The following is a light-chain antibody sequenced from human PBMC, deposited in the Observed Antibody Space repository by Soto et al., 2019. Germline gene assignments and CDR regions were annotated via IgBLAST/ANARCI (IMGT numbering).Light chain of an antibody. CDR2: WGS. J-gene: IGKJ5*01. Sequence: DIVMTQSPLSLPVTPGEPASISCRSSQSLLYSNGYNYLDWYLQKPGQSPQLLIYWGSTRASGVLDRFSGSGSGTDFTLKISKVEAEDVGVYYCMQALQTPITFGQGTRLEIK. V-gene: IGKV2-28*01. CDR1: QSLLYSNGYNY. CDR3: MQALQTPIT.